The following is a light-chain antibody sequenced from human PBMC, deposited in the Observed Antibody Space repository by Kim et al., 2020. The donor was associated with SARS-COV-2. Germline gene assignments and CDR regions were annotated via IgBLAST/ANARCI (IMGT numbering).Light chain of an antibody. CDR3: GTWDSSLSACV. Sequence: QSVLTQPPSVSAAPGQKVTISCSGSSSNIGNNYVSWYQQLPGTAPKLLIYDNNKRPSGIPDRFSGSKSGTSATLGITGLQTGDEADYYCGTWDSSLSACVFGGGTQLTFL. CDR1: SSNIGNNY. CDR2: DNN. V-gene: IGLV1-51*01. J-gene: IGLJ3*02.